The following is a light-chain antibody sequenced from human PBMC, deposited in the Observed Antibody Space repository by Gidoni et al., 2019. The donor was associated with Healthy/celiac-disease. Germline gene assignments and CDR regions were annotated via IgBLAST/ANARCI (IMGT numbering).Light chain of an antibody. CDR1: QSVSSSY. V-gene: IGKV3-20*01. CDR3: QQYGSSPRT. CDR2: GAS. J-gene: IGKJ3*01. Sequence: ELAFTQSPGTLSLSPGERATLSCRASQSVSSSYLAWYQQKPGQAPRLLIYGASSRATGIPDRFSGSGSGTDFTLTISRLEPEDFAVYYCQQYGSSPRTFGPGTKVDIK.